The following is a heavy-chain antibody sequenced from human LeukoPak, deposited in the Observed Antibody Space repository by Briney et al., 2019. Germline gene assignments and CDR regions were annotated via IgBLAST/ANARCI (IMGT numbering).Heavy chain of an antibody. CDR2: MNPNSGNT. D-gene: IGHD3-22*01. J-gene: IGHJ4*02. CDR3: ARGHQKYNYYGSSGYSLGY. V-gene: IGHV1-8*01. CDR1: GYTFTSYD. Sequence: ASVKVSCKASGYTFTSYDINWVRQATGQGLEWMGWMNPNSGNTGYAQKFQGRVTMTRNTSISTAYMELSSLRSEDTAVYYCARGHQKYNYYGSSGYSLGYWGQGTLVTVSS.